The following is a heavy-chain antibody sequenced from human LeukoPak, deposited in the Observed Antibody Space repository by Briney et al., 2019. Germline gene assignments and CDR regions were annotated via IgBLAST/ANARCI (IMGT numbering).Heavy chain of an antibody. D-gene: IGHD6-19*01. V-gene: IGHV4-4*07. CDR1: AGSINTYF. CDR2: ISGSGTA. J-gene: IGHJ4*02. CDR3: ARSSGWWSLDY. Sequence: SETLSLTCTVSAGSINTYFWTWVRQPAGKGLEWIGRISGSGTAFYNPSLESRVTISLDTANYQLFLRMTSVSAADTAVYYCARSSGWWSLDYWGQGTLVTVSS.